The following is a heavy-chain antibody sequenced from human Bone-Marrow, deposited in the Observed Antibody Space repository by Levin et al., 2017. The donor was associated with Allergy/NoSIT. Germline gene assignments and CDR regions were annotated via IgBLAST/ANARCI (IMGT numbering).Heavy chain of an antibody. CDR2: IYPGDSDT. D-gene: IGHD5-18*01. CDR1: GYNFASYW. CDR3: ARQSSSLTGYSYGYFDS. J-gene: IGHJ4*02. Sequence: PGESLKISCKGSGYNFASYWIVWVRQVPGKGLEWMGIIYPGDSDTTYSPSFQGQITISVDRSISTAYLQWSSLRASDTAMYYCARQSSSLTGYSYGYFDSWGQGTLVTVSS. V-gene: IGHV5-51*01.